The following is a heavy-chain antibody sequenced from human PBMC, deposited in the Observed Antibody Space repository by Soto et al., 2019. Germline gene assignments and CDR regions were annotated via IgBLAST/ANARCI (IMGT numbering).Heavy chain of an antibody. V-gene: IGHV3-53*02. D-gene: IGHD1-26*01. CDR2: TFTGGST. J-gene: IGHJ6*02. Sequence: EVQLVETGGGLIQPGGSRRLSCLASGFSVTTNYIIWVRQPPGKGLEWVSTTFTGGSTHYADSVKGRFSISRDNSKNTVYLQMNNLRVEDTAVYYCAKKPPSSIQGWAFGMDVWGQGTTVSVSS. CDR3: AKKPPSSIQGWAFGMDV. CDR1: GFSVTTNY.